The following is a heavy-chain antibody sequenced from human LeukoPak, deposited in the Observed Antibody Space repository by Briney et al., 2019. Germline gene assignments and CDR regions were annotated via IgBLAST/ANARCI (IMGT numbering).Heavy chain of an antibody. J-gene: IGHJ4*02. Sequence: NPSETLSLTCTVSGGSISSYYWSWIRQPPGKGLEWIGYIYYSGSTNYNPSLKSRVTISVDTSKNQFSLKLSSVTAADTAVYYCARVPSLYGDYYLDYWGQGTLVTVSS. CDR3: ARVPSLYGDYYLDY. D-gene: IGHD4-17*01. CDR1: GGSISSYY. CDR2: IYYSGST. V-gene: IGHV4-59*01.